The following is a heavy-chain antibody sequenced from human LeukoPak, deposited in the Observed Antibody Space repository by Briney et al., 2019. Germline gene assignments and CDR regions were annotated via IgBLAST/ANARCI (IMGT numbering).Heavy chain of an antibody. V-gene: IGHV1-69*05. CDR3: ARVAARPRTDAFDI. Sequence: SVKVSCKASGGTFSSYAISWVRQAPGQGLEWMGGIIPIFGTANYAQKFQGRVTITTDESTSTAYMELSSLRSDDTAVYYCARVAARPRTDAFDIWGQGTMVTVSS. D-gene: IGHD6-6*01. J-gene: IGHJ3*02. CDR2: IIPIFGTA. CDR1: GGTFSSYA.